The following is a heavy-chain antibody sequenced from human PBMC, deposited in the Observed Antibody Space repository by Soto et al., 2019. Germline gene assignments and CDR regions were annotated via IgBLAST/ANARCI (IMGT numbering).Heavy chain of an antibody. J-gene: IGHJ4*02. CDR3: ARDGSSGGFGY. V-gene: IGHV4-4*02. Sequence: SEALSVTSAVSGGSISISNWWSWVRQPPGKGLEWIGEIYHSGSTNYNPSLKSRVTISVDKSKNQFSLKLSSVTAADTAVYYCARDGSSGGFGYWGQGSLVTVS. CDR1: GGSISISNW. D-gene: IGHD6-19*01. CDR2: IYHSGST.